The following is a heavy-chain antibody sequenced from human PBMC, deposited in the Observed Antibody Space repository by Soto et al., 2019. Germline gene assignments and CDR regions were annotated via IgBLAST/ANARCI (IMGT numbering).Heavy chain of an antibody. CDR2: IKSKTDGGTT. CDR3: TTTRAYSYGSGSYYRN. Sequence: GGSLRLSCAASGFTFSNAWMSWVRQAPGKGLEWVGRIKSKTDGGTTDYAAPVKGRFTISRDDSKNTLYLQMNSLKTEDTAVYYCTTTRAYSYGSGSYYRNWGQGTLVTVFS. CDR1: GFTFSNAW. J-gene: IGHJ4*02. D-gene: IGHD3-10*01. V-gene: IGHV3-15*01.